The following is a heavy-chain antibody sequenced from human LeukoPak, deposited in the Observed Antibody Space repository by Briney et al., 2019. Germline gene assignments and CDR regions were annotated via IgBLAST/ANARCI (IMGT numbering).Heavy chain of an antibody. CDR2: ISYVGSNK. CDR1: GLTFTSYA. D-gene: IGHD2-21*02. J-gene: IGHJ5*02. Sequence: PGRSLRLSCAPAGLTFTSYAMHWARQPPGKGLEWVAVISYVGSNKYYADSVKGRFTISRDNSKNTLYLQMNSLRAEDTAVYYCARHSFPIVVVTAELDPWGQGTLVTVSS. V-gene: IGHV3-30-3*01. CDR3: ARHSFPIVVVTAELDP.